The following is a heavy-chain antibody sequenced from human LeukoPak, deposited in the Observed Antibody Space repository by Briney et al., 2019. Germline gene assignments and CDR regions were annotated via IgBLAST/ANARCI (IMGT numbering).Heavy chain of an antibody. J-gene: IGHJ3*02. V-gene: IGHV4-61*02. CDR2: IYTTGST. CDR1: GGSISSGSYY. D-gene: IGHD3-22*01. Sequence: SQTLSLTCTVSGGSISSGSYYWSWIRQPAGKGLEWIGRIYTTGSTNYNPSLKSRVTVSVDTSKNQFSLKLSSVTAADTAVYYCARRKYYYYDSSGYSAPAFDIWGQGTMVTVSS. CDR3: ARRKYYYYDSSGYSAPAFDI.